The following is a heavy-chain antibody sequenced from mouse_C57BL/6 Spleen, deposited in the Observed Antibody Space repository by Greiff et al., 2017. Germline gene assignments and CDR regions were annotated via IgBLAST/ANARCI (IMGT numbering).Heavy chain of an antibody. CDR3: ARGHYYGSSWGNWYFDV. J-gene: IGHJ1*03. Sequence: VQLQQPGAELVRPGSSVKLSCKASGYTFTSYWMHWVKQRPIQGLEWIGNIDPSDSETHYNQKFKDKATLTVDKSSSTAYMQLSSLTSEDSAVYYCARGHYYGSSWGNWYFDVWGTGTTVTVSS. CDR2: IDPSDSET. CDR1: GYTFTSYW. V-gene: IGHV1-52*01. D-gene: IGHD1-1*01.